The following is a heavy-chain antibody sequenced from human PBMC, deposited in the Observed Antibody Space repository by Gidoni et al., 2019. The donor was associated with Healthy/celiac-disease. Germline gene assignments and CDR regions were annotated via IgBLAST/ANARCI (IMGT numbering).Heavy chain of an antibody. CDR3: ASLGDYDAFDI. Sequence: EVQLVESGGGLVKPGGSLRLSCAASGFTFSSYSMNWVRQAPGKGLELVSSFSSSSSYISYADSVKGRFTISRDNAKNSLYLQMNSLRAEDTAVYYCASLGDYDAFDIWGQGTMVTVSS. V-gene: IGHV3-21*01. J-gene: IGHJ3*02. D-gene: IGHD4-17*01. CDR1: GFTFSSYS. CDR2: FSSSSSYI.